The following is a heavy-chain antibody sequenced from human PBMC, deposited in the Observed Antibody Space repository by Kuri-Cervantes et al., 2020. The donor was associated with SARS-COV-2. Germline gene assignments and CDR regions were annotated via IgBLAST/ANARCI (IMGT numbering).Heavy chain of an antibody. CDR1: GSTFSSYS. V-gene: IGHV3-21*01. Sequence: GESLKISCAASGSTFSSYSMNWVRQAPGKGLEWVSSISSSSSYIYYADSVKGRFTISRDNAKNSLYLQMNSLRAEDTAVYYCARDRGKIAARIYYYYGMDVWGQGTTVTVSS. J-gene: IGHJ6*02. CDR3: ARDRGKIAARIYYYYGMDV. D-gene: IGHD6-6*01. CDR2: ISSSSSYI.